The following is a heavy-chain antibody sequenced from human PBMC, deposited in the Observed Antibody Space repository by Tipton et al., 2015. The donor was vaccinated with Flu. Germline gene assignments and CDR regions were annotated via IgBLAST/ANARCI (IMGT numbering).Heavy chain of an antibody. CDR3: ARRDYSNYVSDPKSWFDP. CDR2: VARTGDT. Sequence: GEALGSSYYWAWIRQFPGKGLEWIGTVARTGDTIYSPSLKSRVTLSIDTSKNQFSLKMKSVTATDMAVYYCARRDYSNYVSDPKSWFDPWGQGTLVAVSS. CDR1: GEALGSSYY. J-gene: IGHJ5*02. D-gene: IGHD4-11*01. V-gene: IGHV4-38-2*01.